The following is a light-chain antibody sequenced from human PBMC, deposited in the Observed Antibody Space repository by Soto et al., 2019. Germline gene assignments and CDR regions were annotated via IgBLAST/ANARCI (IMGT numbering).Light chain of an antibody. CDR3: ATWDGSLNGYV. CDR1: SSNIGSNA. CDR2: SHN. Sequence: QSVLAQSPSASGTPGQSVTISCSGSSSNIGSNAVNWYQHLPGTAPKLLVYSHNQRPSGVPDRFSGSQSGTSASLAISGLQSEDEADYYCATWDGSLNGYVFGPGTKLTVL. V-gene: IGLV1-44*01. J-gene: IGLJ1*01.